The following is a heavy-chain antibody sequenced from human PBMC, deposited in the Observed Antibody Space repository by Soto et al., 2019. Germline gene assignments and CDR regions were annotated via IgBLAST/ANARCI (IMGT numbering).Heavy chain of an antibody. D-gene: IGHD2-21*02. V-gene: IGHV3-64*01. Sequence: VQLVESGGGVVQPGGSLRLSCAASGFTFSNYVMHWVRQAPGKGLEWVAVITTNGGTTFYANSVKDRFTISRDNSKNALYLQMDILRTENMAVYYCASLVTVTPIGSFALWCGGSLVTVS. CDR1: GFTFSNYV. CDR2: ITTNGGTT. CDR3: ASLVTVTPIGSFAL. J-gene: IGHJ2*01.